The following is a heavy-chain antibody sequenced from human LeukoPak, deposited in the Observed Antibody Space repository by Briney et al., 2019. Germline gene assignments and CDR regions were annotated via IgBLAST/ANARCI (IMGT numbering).Heavy chain of an antibody. D-gene: IGHD3-22*01. Sequence: SETLSLTCAVYGGSFSGYYWSWIWQPAGKGLEWIGRIYTSGSTNYNPSLKSRVTISVDTSKNQFSLRLSSVTAADTAVYYCARGVYYYDSSGYYDYWGQGTLVTVSS. J-gene: IGHJ4*02. CDR1: GGSFSGYY. V-gene: IGHV4-59*10. CDR2: IYTSGST. CDR3: ARGVYYYDSSGYYDY.